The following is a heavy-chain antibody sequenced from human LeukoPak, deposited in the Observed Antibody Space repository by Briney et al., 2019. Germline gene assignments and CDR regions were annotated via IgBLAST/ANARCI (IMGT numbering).Heavy chain of an antibody. CDR2: ISSSSATI. CDR1: GFSFSAYN. CDR3: ATITSMVRGGLDAFDI. D-gene: IGHD3-10*01. J-gene: IGHJ3*02. V-gene: IGHV3-48*01. Sequence: GSLRLSCEGSGFSFSAYNMNWVRQAPGRGLESISYISSSSATIFYADSVKGRFTISRDNAKNSLYLQMNSLRAEDTAVYYCATITSMVRGGLDAFDIWGQGTMVTVSS.